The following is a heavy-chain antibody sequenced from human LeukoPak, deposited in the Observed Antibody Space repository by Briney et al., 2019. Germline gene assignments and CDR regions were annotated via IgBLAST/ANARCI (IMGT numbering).Heavy chain of an antibody. CDR2: IYYSGST. D-gene: IGHD6-13*01. J-gene: IGHJ4*02. V-gene: IGHV4-59*12. Sequence: SETLSLTCTVSGGSISSYYWSWIRQPPGKGLEWIGYIYYSGSTYYNPSLKSRVTISGERSKNQFSLNLSSVTAADTAVYYCARAPTSWYFDYWGQGTPVTVSS. CDR3: ARAPTSWYFDY. CDR1: GGSISSYY.